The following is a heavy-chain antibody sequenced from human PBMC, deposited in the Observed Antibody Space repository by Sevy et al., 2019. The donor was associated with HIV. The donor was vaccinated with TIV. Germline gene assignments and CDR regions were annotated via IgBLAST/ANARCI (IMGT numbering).Heavy chain of an antibody. J-gene: IGHJ4*02. Sequence: GGSLRLSCAASGFAFYDYSMSWIRQAPGKGLEWVATLSFGCGKINYADSVKGRFIISRDNSKNSFYLQMDNLRVEDTALYYCAGEGCTRPHDYWGQGTRVTVSS. CDR3: AGEGCTRPHDY. D-gene: IGHD2-8*01. V-gene: IGHV3-23*01. CDR2: LSFGCGKI. CDR1: GFAFYDYS.